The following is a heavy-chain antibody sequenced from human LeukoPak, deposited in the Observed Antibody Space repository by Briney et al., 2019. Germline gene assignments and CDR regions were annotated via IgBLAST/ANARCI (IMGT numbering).Heavy chain of an antibody. Sequence: GGSLRLSCAAPGLTFSSYAMSWVRQAPGKGLEWVSVVSSSGGSTYYADSVKGRFTISRDNSKNTLYLQMNSLRADDTAVYYCAKDWGSLGYYDYWGQGTLVTVSS. D-gene: IGHD3-16*01. CDR2: VSSSGGST. V-gene: IGHV3-23*01. J-gene: IGHJ4*02. CDR3: AKDWGSLGYYDY. CDR1: GLTFSSYA.